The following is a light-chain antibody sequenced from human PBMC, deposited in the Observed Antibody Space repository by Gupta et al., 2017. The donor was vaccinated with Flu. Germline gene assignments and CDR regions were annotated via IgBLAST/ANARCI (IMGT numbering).Light chain of an antibody. Sequence: EIVLTQSPATLSLSPGERATLSCRASQSVSSYLAWYQQKPGQAPRLLMYDASNRATGIPARFSGSGVGTDFTLTISSREPEDFAVYYCQQRSNWHPQYNFGQGTKLEIK. CDR1: QSVSSY. V-gene: IGKV3-11*01. CDR3: QQRSNWHPQYN. J-gene: IGKJ2*01. CDR2: DAS.